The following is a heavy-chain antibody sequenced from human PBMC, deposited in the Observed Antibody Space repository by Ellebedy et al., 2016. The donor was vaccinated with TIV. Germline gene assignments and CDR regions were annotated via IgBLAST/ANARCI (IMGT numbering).Heavy chain of an antibody. D-gene: IGHD6-25*01. J-gene: IGHJ6*02. V-gene: IGHV3-21*03. CDR1: GFIFSSYS. Sequence: GESLKISCAASGFIFSSYSMNWVRQAPGKGLEWVSSISSTGSYTYYADSVKGRFTISRDNAKNSLYLQMSSLRAEDTGVYYCARDQGERLRHNGMDVWGQGTTVTVSS. CDR2: ISSTGSYT. CDR3: ARDQGERLRHNGMDV.